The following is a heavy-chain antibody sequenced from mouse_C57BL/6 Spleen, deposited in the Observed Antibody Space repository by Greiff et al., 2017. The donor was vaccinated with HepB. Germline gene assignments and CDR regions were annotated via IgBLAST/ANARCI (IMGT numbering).Heavy chain of an antibody. CDR1: GYTFTDYE. V-gene: IGHV1-15*01. CDR3: TRWGGLTVGEDY. CDR2: IDPETGGT. Sequence: QVQLQQSGAELVRPGASVTLSCKASGYTFTDYEMHWVKQTPVHGLEWIGAIDPETGGTAYNQKFKGKAILTADKSSSTAYMELRSLTSEDSAVYYCTRWGGLTVGEDYWGQGTTLTVSS. D-gene: IGHD1-1*01. J-gene: IGHJ2*01.